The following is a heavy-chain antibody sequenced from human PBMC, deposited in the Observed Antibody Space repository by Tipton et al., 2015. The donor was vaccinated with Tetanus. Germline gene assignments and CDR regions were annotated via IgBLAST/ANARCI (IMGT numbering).Heavy chain of an antibody. J-gene: IGHJ4*02. Sequence: TLSLTCAVYGGSFSGHYWSWIRQPPGKGLEWIGEINHSGSTNYNPSLKSRVTISEDTSKNQLSLKLSSVTAADTAVYYCARRQVGRGPFDYWGQGSRVTVSS. CDR1: GGSFSGHY. CDR3: ARRQVGRGPFDY. D-gene: IGHD3-10*01. CDR2: INHSGST. V-gene: IGHV4-34*01.